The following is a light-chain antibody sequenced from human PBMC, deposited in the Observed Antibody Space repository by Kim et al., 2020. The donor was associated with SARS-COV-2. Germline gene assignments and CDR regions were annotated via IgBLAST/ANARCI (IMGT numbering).Light chain of an antibody. CDR2: AAS. J-gene: IGKJ2*01. Sequence: SDSVGDRVTITCRARQSITTFLNRNQQQPGKAPKLLISAASTLQNVVPSRFSGSGSGTDFTLTISSLQPEDFASYYCQESYISPYVFGQGTKLEI. V-gene: IGKV1-39*01. CDR3: QESYISPYV. CDR1: QSITTF.